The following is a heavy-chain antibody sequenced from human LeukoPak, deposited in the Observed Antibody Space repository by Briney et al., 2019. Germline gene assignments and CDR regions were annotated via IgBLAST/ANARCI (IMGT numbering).Heavy chain of an antibody. CDR3: ARERNGLGGLWWEED. CDR2: ISAYNGNT. Sequence: ASVKVSCKASGYTFTSYGISWVRQAPGQGLEWMGWISAYNGNTNYAQKLQGRVTMTTDTSTSTAYMELRSLRSDDTAVYYCARERNGLGGLWWEEDWGQGTLVTVSS. V-gene: IGHV1-18*01. CDR1: GYTFTSYG. D-gene: IGHD2-21*01. J-gene: IGHJ4*02.